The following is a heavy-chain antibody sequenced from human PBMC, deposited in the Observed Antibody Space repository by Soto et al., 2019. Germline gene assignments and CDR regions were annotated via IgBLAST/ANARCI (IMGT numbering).Heavy chain of an antibody. CDR2: IYDSGRA. V-gene: IGHV4-59*01. D-gene: IGHD1-26*01. J-gene: IGHJ4*02. CDR3: ARHGGRYSLNS. Sequence: AETLALTCTVSEVSIGTYYWSWIRQPPGNGLDWIGYIYDSGRANYNPSLKSRVTISVDTSKNHFSLKLSSVTAADTAVYYCARHGGRYSLNSWGQGTMVTVSS. CDR1: EVSIGTYY.